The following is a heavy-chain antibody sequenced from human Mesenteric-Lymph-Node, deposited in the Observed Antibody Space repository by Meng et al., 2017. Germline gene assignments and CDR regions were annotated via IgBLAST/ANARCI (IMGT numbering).Heavy chain of an antibody. J-gene: IGHJ3*02. Sequence: SETLSLTCTVSGCSISSYYWSWIRQPAGKGLEWIGRIYTSGSTNYNPSLKSRVTMSVDTSKNQFSLKLSSVTAADTAVYYCARDQTYYYDSSGYYGDAFDIWGQGTMVTVSS. CDR2: IYTSGST. CDR3: ARDQTYYYDSSGYYGDAFDI. V-gene: IGHV4-4*07. CDR1: GCSISSYY. D-gene: IGHD3-22*01.